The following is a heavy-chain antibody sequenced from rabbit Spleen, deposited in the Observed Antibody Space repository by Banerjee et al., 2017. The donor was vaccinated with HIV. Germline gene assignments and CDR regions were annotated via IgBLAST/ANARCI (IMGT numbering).Heavy chain of an antibody. D-gene: IGHD1-1*01. J-gene: IGHJ4*01. CDR3: ARADTTYYGTFDL. V-gene: IGHV1S45*01. CDR1: GFSFSSNYW. Sequence: QEQLEESGGDLVKPEGSLTLTCTASGFSFSSNYWPCWVRQAPGKGLEWIACIYAGSNSAYYASWAKGRFTISKTSSTAVTLQMTSLTAADTATYFCARADTTYYGTFDLWGPGTLVTVS. CDR2: IYAGSNSA.